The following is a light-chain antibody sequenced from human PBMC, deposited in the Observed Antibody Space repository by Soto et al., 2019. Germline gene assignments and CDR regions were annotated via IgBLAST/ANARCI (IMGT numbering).Light chain of an antibody. V-gene: IGLV2-23*01. Sequence: QSALTQPTSVSGSAGESITISCTGTSSDVGSYNLVSWYQQHPGKAPKLMIYEGSKRPSGVSNRFSGSKSGNTASLTISGLQAEDEADYYCCSYAGSSIVVFGGGTKLTV. CDR2: EGS. J-gene: IGLJ2*01. CDR3: CSYAGSSIVV. CDR1: SSDVGSYNL.